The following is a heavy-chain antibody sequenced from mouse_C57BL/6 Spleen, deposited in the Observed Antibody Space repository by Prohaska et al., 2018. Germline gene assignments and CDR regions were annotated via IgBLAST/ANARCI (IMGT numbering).Heavy chain of an antibody. D-gene: IGHD3-1*01. Sequence: PGQGLEWIGVIDPSDSYTNYNQKFKGKATLTVDTSSSTAYMQLSSLTSEDSAVYYCARSGGSPLFDYWGQGTTLTVSS. CDR3: ARSGGSPLFDY. V-gene: IGHV1-59*01. J-gene: IGHJ2*01. CDR2: IDPSDSYT.